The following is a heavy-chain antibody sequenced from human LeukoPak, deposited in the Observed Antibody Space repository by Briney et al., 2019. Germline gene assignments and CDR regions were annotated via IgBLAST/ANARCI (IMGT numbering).Heavy chain of an antibody. V-gene: IGHV5-51*01. Sequence: GESLNISCKGSGYSFTSYWIGWVRQMPGKGLEWMGIIYPGDSDTRYSPSFQGQVTISADKSISTAYLQWSSLKASDTAMYYCARLGRRGFLSGHMNLDYWGQGTLVTVSS. D-gene: IGHD3-3*01. CDR3: ARLGRRGFLSGHMNLDY. CDR2: IYPGDSDT. J-gene: IGHJ4*02. CDR1: GYSFTSYW.